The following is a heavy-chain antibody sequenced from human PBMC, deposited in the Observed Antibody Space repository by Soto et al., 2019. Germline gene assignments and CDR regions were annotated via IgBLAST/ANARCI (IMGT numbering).Heavy chain of an antibody. Sequence: QVQLVQSGAEVKKPGSSVKVTCKASGAIFSSNAISWVRQAPGQGLEWMGGILPIFGRTNYAQKLQGRVTITADESTRTAYMELTSLKSEDTAVYNCATGGRGYSYAPRFYFEYWGQGTLVTDSS. CDR3: ATGGRGYSYAPRFYFEY. D-gene: IGHD5-18*01. V-gene: IGHV1-69*01. CDR1: GAIFSSNA. J-gene: IGHJ4*02. CDR2: ILPIFGRT.